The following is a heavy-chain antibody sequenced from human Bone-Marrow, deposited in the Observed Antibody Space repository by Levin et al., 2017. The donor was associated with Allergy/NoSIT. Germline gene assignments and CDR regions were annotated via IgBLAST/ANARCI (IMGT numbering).Heavy chain of an antibody. D-gene: IGHD6-13*01. V-gene: IGHV5-51*01. CDR3: ARHAIRAAGSGYFDP. CDR1: GYTFTDYW. Sequence: ASVKVSCKGSGYTFTDYWIGWVRQMPGKGLEWMGIIFPGDSDTMYSPSFQGLVTISADKSTSTAYLQWSSLKASDTAMYYCARHAIRAAGSGYFDPWGQGTPVIVSS. CDR2: IFPGDSDT. J-gene: IGHJ5*02.